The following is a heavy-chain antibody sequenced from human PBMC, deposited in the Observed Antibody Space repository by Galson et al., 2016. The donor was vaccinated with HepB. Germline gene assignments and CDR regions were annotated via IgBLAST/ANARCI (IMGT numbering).Heavy chain of an antibody. CDR3: ARDRGYDYDSSGFDY. V-gene: IGHV1-69*13. CDR2: FIPIFGTA. J-gene: IGHJ4*02. D-gene: IGHD3-22*01. CDR1: GVTFSSHS. Sequence: SVKVSCKASGVTFSSHSISWVRQAPGKGLEWMGGFIPIFGTASFAQKFQGRVTITADESTRTAYMELSSLRSEDTAVYYCARDRGYDYDSSGFDYWGQGTLVPVSS.